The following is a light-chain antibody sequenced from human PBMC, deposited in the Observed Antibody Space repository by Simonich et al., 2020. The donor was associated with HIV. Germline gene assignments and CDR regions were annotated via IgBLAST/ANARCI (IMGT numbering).Light chain of an antibody. J-gene: IGKJ4*01. CDR2: DAA. CDR1: QSVLYSSNNKNY. Sequence: DIVKTQSPDSLAVSLGERATINCKSSQSVLYSSNNKNYLSWYQQKPGQPPRLLIYDAANGATGIPARFSGSGSGTDFTLTISSLEPEDFAVYYCQQRSNWPLTFGGGTKVEIK. CDR3: QQRSNWPLT. V-gene: IGKV4-1*01.